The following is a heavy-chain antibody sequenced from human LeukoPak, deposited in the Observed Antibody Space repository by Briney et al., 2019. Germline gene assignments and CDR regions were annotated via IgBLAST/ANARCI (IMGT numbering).Heavy chain of an antibody. V-gene: IGHV1-2*02. D-gene: IGHD5-12*01. J-gene: IGHJ4*02. CDR1: GYTFTGYY. CDR3: ARVEVVATIPFDY. CDR2: INPNSGGT. Sequence: ASVKVSCKASGYTFTGYYMHWVRQAPGQGLEWMGWINPNSGGTNYAQKFQGRVTMTRDTSISTAYMELSRLRSDDTAVYYCARVEVVATIPFDYWGQGTLLTVSS.